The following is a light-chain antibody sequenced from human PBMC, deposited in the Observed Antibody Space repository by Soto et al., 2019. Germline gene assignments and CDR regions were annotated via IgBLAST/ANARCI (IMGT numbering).Light chain of an antibody. CDR2: RAS. J-gene: IGKJ3*01. CDR1: QTISSSF. Sequence: EIVLTQSPGTLSLSPGERATLSCRASQTISSSFLAWYQQKPGQAPRLLIYRASRRAPGIPDRFSGSGSWTDFTIPICRLEPEDFAVYYCHQFGSSPLDTFGPGTKVEIK. V-gene: IGKV3-20*01. CDR3: HQFGSSPLDT.